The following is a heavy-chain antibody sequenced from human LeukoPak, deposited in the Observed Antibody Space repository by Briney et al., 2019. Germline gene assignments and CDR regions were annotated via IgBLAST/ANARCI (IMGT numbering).Heavy chain of an antibody. CDR1: GDSVSSNIAA. V-gene: IGHV6-1*01. J-gene: IGHJ4*02. CDR3: AKDCGTGPFACSH. Sequence: SQTLSLTCAISGDSVSSNIAAWNWIRQSPSRGLEWLGRTYYRSKWYNGYAVSVRSRITIDPDTSKNQFSLQLNSVTPEDTAVYYCAKDCGTGPFACSHWGQGTLVTVSS. CDR2: TYYRSKWYN. D-gene: IGHD2-15*01.